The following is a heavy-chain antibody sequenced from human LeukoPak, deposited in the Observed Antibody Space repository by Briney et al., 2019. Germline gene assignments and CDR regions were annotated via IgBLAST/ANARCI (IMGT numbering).Heavy chain of an antibody. CDR1: GSTFSSYS. J-gene: IGHJ4*02. CDR3: ARESFYSNLNFDY. V-gene: IGHV3-48*04. CDR2: ISSSSSTI. Sequence: GGSLRLSCAASGSTFSSYSMNWVRQAPGKGLEGGSYISSSSSTIYYADSVKGRFTISRDNAKNSLYLQMNSLRAEDTAVYYCARESFYSNLNFDYWGQGTLVTVSS. D-gene: IGHD4-11*01.